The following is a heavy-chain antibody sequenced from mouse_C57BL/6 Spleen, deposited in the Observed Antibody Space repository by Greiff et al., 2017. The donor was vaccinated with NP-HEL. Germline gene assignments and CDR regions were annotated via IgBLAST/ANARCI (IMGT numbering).Heavy chain of an antibody. Sequence: QVQLQQPGAELVRPGSSVKLSCKASGYTFTSYWMHWVKQRPIQGLEWIGNIDPSDSETHYNQKFKDKATLTVDKSSSTAYMQLSSLTSEDSAVYYCARTNWDGPWFAYWGQGTLVTVSA. V-gene: IGHV1-52*01. D-gene: IGHD4-1*01. CDR2: IDPSDSET. J-gene: IGHJ3*01. CDR3: ARTNWDGPWFAY. CDR1: GYTFTSYW.